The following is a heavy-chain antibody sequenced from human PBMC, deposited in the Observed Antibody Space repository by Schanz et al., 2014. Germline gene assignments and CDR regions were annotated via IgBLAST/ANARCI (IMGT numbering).Heavy chain of an antibody. CDR2: MNPKTGNT. D-gene: IGHD3-9*01. CDR3: ARDAADFYDILTEEDY. Sequence: QVQLVQSGAEVKKPGASVKVSCKASGYTFTSYGISWVRQATGQGLEWMGWMNPKTGNTDHAQKLQGRVTMTTDTSTSTAYMELRSLRSDDTAVYYCARDAADFYDILTEEDYWGQGTLXTVSS. CDR1: GYTFTSYG. J-gene: IGHJ4*02. V-gene: IGHV1-18*01.